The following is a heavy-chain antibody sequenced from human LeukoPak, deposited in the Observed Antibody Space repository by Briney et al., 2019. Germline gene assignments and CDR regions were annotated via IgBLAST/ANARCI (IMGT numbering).Heavy chain of an antibody. V-gene: IGHV3-30-3*01. Sequence: GRSLRLSCAASGFTFSSYAMHWVRQAPGKGLEWVASISYDGSKKYYADSLKGRFTISRDNSKKTLYLQMNSLRAEDTAVYYCAKDVGGPMFDYWGQGTLVTVSS. CDR1: GFTFSSYA. J-gene: IGHJ4*02. D-gene: IGHD4-23*01. CDR2: ISYDGSKK. CDR3: AKDVGGPMFDY.